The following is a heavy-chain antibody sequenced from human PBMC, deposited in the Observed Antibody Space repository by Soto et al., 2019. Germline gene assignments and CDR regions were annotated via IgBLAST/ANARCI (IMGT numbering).Heavy chain of an antibody. J-gene: IGHJ4*02. V-gene: IGHV4-59*08. CDR1: GDSISTYY. CDR3: ARPGRDWGSLDY. CDR2: IYYGGST. D-gene: IGHD7-27*01. Sequence: QVQLQESGPGLVKPSETLSLTCTVSGDSISTYYWTWIRQSPWKGLEWIAFIYYGGSTNYNPSLKSRVTISVDTSKNQFSLKLNSVTAADTAVYYCARPGRDWGSLDYWGQGTLVTVSS.